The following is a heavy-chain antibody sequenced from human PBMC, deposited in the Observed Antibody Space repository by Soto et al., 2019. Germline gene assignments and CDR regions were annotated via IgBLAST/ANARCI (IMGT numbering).Heavy chain of an antibody. CDR1: GCSFSGYW. Sequence: GDSLKISCNGSGCSFSGYWITWVHQKPVKGLEWMGRIDPSDSQTYYSPSFRGHVTISVTKSITTVFLQWSSLRASDTAMYYCARQIYDSDTGPNFQYYFDSWGQGTPVTVSS. CDR2: IDPSDSQT. J-gene: IGHJ4*02. D-gene: IGHD3-22*01. CDR3: ARQIYDSDTGPNFQYYFDS. V-gene: IGHV5-10-1*01.